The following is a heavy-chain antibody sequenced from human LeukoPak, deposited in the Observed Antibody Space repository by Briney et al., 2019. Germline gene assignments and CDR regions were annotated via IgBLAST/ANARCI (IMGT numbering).Heavy chain of an antibody. Sequence: ASVKVSCKASGYNFTGYYMHWVRQAPGQGLEWMGWINPNSGGTNYAQKFQGRVTMTRDTSISTAYMELSRLRSDDTAVYYCAREEANYYDSSGYPLDYWGQGTLVTVSS. J-gene: IGHJ4*02. CDR3: AREEANYYDSSGYPLDY. D-gene: IGHD3-22*01. V-gene: IGHV1-2*02. CDR1: GYNFTGYY. CDR2: INPNSGGT.